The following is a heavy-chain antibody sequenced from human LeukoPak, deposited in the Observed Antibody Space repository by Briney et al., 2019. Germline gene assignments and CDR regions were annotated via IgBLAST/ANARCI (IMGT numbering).Heavy chain of an antibody. CDR3: ARSGTVTPKLDP. Sequence: GASVKVSCKASGYTFTGYYMHWVRQAPGQGREWMGWINPNSGGTNYAQKFQGRVTITADESTSTAYMELSSLRSEDTAVYYCARSGTVTPKLDPWGQGTLVTVSS. CDR1: GYTFTGYY. V-gene: IGHV1-2*02. D-gene: IGHD4-17*01. J-gene: IGHJ5*02. CDR2: INPNSGGT.